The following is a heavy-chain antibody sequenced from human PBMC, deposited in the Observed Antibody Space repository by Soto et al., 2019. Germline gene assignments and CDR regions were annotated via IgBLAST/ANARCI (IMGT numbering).Heavy chain of an antibody. CDR1: GYTFTRDQ. Sequence: ASVKVSCKASGYTFTRDQIHWVRRAPGQGLEWMGMIDPSGGKTNYAQKFQGRVTMTRDTSTSTVYMALSSLRSEDTAIYFCGRVMRSLLSITALDTWGQGTLVTVSS. J-gene: IGHJ5*02. CDR3: GRVMRSLLSITALDT. D-gene: IGHD3-10*01. V-gene: IGHV1-46*01. CDR2: IDPSGGKT.